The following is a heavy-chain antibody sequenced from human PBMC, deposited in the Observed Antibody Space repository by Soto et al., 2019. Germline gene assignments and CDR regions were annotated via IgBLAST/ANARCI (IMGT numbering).Heavy chain of an antibody. V-gene: IGHV3-30*18. D-gene: IGHD3-22*01. CDR3: AKDTYYHDTTGYYVFDY. CDR1: DFTFSSYG. Sequence: QVQLVESGGGVVQPGRSVTLSCAASDFTFSSYGIHWVRQAPGKGLEWVAVISYDGSKKQYADSVKGRFTISRDNSKNTLHLQMNRLRAEDTAVYYCAKDTYYHDTTGYYVFDYWGQGTLVTVSS. CDR2: ISYDGSKK. J-gene: IGHJ4*02.